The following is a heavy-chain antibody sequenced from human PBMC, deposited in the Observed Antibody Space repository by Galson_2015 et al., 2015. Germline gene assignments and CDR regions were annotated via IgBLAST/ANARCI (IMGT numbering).Heavy chain of an antibody. CDR3: AKTGRSWYGDY. CDR1: GFTFSSYA. V-gene: IGHV3-23*01. CDR2: ISGSGGST. Sequence: SLRLSCAASGFTFSSYAMSWVRQAPEKGLEWVSAISGSGGSTYYADSVKGRFTISRDNSKNMLYLQMNSLRAEDTAVYYCAKTGRSWYGDYWGQGTLVTVSS. D-gene: IGHD6-13*01. J-gene: IGHJ4*02.